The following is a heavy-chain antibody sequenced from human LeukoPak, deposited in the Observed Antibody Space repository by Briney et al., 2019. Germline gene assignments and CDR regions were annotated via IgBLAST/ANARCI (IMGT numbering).Heavy chain of an antibody. J-gene: IGHJ4*02. CDR1: GGSISSGDYY. V-gene: IGHV4-61*08. Sequence: PSQTLSLTCTVSGGSISSGDYYWSWIRQPPGKGLEWIGYIYYSGSTNYNPSLKSRVTISVDTSKNQFSLKLSSVTAADTAVYYCAGFDGGNPIDYWGQGTLVTVSS. D-gene: IGHD4-23*01. CDR2: IYYSGST. CDR3: AGFDGGNPIDY.